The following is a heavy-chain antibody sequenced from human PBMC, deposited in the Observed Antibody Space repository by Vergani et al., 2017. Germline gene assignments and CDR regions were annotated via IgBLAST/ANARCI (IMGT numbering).Heavy chain of an antibody. CDR1: GGTFSSYA. CDR3: ARGAGTFARGSENYYYYMDV. V-gene: IGHV1-69*13. Sequence: QVQLVQSGAEVKKPGSSVKVSCKASGGTFSSYAISWVRQAPGQGLEWMGRIIPIFGTANYAQKFQGRVTITADESTSTAYMELSSLRSEDTAVYYCARGAGTFARGSENYYYYMDVWGKGTTVTVSS. CDR2: IIPIFGTA. J-gene: IGHJ6*03. D-gene: IGHD3-16*01.